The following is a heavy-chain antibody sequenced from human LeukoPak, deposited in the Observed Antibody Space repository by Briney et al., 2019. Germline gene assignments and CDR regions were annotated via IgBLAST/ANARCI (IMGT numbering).Heavy chain of an antibody. CDR3: ARILGGDEGADY. D-gene: IGHD1-26*01. V-gene: IGHV3-7*01. CDR1: VFTFSDYW. J-gene: IGHJ4*02. CDR2: VNQDGNNK. Sequence: GGSLRLSCAASVFTFSDYWMTWVRQAPGKGLEWVANVNQDGNNKNYVESVKGRFTISRDNAKNSLYLQMNSLRAEDTAVYYCARILGGDEGADYWGQGTLVTVSS.